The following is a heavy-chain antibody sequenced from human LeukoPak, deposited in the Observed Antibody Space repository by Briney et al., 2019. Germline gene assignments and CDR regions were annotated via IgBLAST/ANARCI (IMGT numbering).Heavy chain of an antibody. Sequence: PSETLSLTCTVSGGSISPYYWSWIRQTPGKGLEWIGYILYSGTTTNYNPSLKSRVTISVDTSKNQFSLKLSSVTAADTAVYYCARVGDWDDLVYWGQGTLVTVSS. CDR2: ILYSGTTT. J-gene: IGHJ4*02. V-gene: IGHV4-59*01. CDR1: GGSISPYY. D-gene: IGHD3/OR15-3a*01. CDR3: ARVGDWDDLVY.